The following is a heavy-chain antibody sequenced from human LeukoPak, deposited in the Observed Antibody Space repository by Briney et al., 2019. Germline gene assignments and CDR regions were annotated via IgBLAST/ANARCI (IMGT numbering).Heavy chain of an antibody. Sequence: GGSLRLSCATSGFTFSSYGMHWVRQAPGKGLEWVAFIRNDGRNKYYADSVKGRFTISRDNSKNTLYVRMNSLRGEDTAVYYCAKDLNYGDLLDYWGQGTLVTVSS. CDR3: AKDLNYGDLLDY. J-gene: IGHJ4*02. V-gene: IGHV3-30*02. CDR1: GFTFSSYG. CDR2: IRNDGRNK. D-gene: IGHD4-17*01.